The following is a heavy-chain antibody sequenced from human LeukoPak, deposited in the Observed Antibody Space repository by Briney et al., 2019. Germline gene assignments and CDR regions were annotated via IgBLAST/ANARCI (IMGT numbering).Heavy chain of an antibody. CDR1: GFTFSSYG. J-gene: IGHJ4*02. CDR3: AKALYGGNAY. Sequence: PGGSLRLSCAASGFTFSSYGMHWVRQAPGKGLEWVAVISYDGSNKYYADSVKGRFTISRDNSKNALYLQMNSLRAEDTAVYYCAKALYGGNAYWGQGTLVTVSS. D-gene: IGHD4-23*01. CDR2: ISYDGSNK. V-gene: IGHV3-30*18.